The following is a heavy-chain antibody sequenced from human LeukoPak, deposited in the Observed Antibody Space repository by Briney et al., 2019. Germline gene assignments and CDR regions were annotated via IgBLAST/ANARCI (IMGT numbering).Heavy chain of an antibody. V-gene: IGHV3-7*01. Sequence: GGSLRLSCADSGFTFSGYWMNWVRQAPGKGLEWVANINQNGGEKYYVDSVKGRFTISRDNAKNSLYLQMNSLRAEDTAVYYCARWVQNGNWFDPWGQGTLVTVSS. J-gene: IGHJ5*02. CDR1: GFTFSGYW. CDR3: ARWVQNGNWFDP. CDR2: INQNGGEK.